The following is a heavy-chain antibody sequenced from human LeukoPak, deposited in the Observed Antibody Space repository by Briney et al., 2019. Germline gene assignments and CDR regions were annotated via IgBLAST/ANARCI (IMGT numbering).Heavy chain of an antibody. J-gene: IGHJ5*01. V-gene: IGHV5-51*01. Sequence: GESLKISCNVSGYSFATYWIGWVRLMPGKGLECMGIIYPGDSDTRYSPSFLGQVTISADKSISTAYLQWSSLRPSDTAMYYCARRAVASSVGNFWFDSWGQGTLVTVSS. D-gene: IGHD6-19*01. CDR2: IYPGDSDT. CDR1: GYSFATYW. CDR3: ARRAVASSVGNFWFDS.